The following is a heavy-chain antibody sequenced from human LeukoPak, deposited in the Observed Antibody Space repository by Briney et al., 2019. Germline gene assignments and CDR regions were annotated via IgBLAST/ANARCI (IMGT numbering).Heavy chain of an antibody. CDR1: GFTFSSYW. CDR3: AREDLYQAFDI. V-gene: IGHV3-7*03. D-gene: IGHD2-15*01. Sequence: GESLRLSCAASGFTFSSYWMSWVRQAPGKGLEWVANIKQDGSEKYYVDSVKGRFTISRDNAKNSLYLQMNSLRAEDTAVYYCAREDLYQAFDIWGQGTMVTVSS. J-gene: IGHJ3*02. CDR2: IKQDGSEK.